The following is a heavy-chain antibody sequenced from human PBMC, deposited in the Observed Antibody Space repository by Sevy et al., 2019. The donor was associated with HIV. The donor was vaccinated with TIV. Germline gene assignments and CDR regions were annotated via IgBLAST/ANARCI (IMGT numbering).Heavy chain of an antibody. CDR1: GFTFSDFY. V-gene: IGHV3-11*06. J-gene: IGHJ4*01. Sequence: GVSLRLSCEVSGFTFSDFYMSWIRQAPGKGLEWVSDISSGSTYTKSADSVKGRFTISRDNARNSLYLQMNSLRVEDTAVYYCARDRRNYAGQYFDYWGQGTLVTVSS. CDR3: ARDRRNYAGQYFDY. CDR2: ISSGSTYT. D-gene: IGHD1-7*01.